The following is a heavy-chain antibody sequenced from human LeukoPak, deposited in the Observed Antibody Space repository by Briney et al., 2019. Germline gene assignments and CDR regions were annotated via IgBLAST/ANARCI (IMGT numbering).Heavy chain of an antibody. V-gene: IGHV3-7*01. D-gene: IGHD6-13*01. CDR3: ARETAAAN. Sequence: GGSLRLSCAAPGFTFTSYWMTWVRQAPGKGLGWVASVKEDGSEKRYVDSVKGRFTISRDNSKNSLSLQMDSLRAEDTAVYYCARETAAANWGQGTLVTVSS. CDR2: VKEDGSEK. CDR1: GFTFTSYW. J-gene: IGHJ4*02.